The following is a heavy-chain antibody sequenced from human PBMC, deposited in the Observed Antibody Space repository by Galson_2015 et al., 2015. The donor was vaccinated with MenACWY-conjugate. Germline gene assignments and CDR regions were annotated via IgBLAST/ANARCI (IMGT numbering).Heavy chain of an antibody. CDR3: ARRGAYGFYSFDS. D-gene: IGHD2-15*01. Sequence: SLRLSCAASGFTFRSFGMHWVRQAPGKGLEWVAIIKHDESNKNCADSVKGRFTISRDNSKNTLYLQMNSLRAEDTAVYYCARRGAYGFYSFDSWGQGTLVTVSS. V-gene: IGHV3-30*03. J-gene: IGHJ4*02. CDR2: IKHDESNK. CDR1: GFTFRSFG.